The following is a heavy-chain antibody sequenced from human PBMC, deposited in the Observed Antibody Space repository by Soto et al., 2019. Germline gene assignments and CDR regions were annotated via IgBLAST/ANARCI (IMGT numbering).Heavy chain of an antibody. CDR2: ISYDGSNK. Sequence: QVQLVESGGGVVQPGRSLRLSCAASGFTFSSYGMHWVRQAPGKGLEWVAVISYDGSNKYYADSVKGRFTISRDNSKNTLYLQMNSLGAEDTAVYYCAKDVGSGWGEDYWGQGTLVTVSS. J-gene: IGHJ4*02. D-gene: IGHD6-19*01. CDR1: GFTFSSYG. V-gene: IGHV3-30*18. CDR3: AKDVGSGWGEDY.